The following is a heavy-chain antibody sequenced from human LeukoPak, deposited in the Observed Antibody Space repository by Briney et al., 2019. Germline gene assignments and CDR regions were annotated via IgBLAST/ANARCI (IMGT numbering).Heavy chain of an antibody. CDR1: GYTFTSYA. Sequence: ASVKVSCKASGYTFTSYAMHWVRQAPGQRLEWMGWINAGNGNTKYSQKFQGRVTITRDTSASTAYMELSSLRSEDTAVYYCARAPNSTLRTMVRAVIGNTGDYWGQGTLVTVSS. J-gene: IGHJ4*02. V-gene: IGHV1-3*01. CDR3: ARAPNSTLRTMVRAVIGNTGDY. D-gene: IGHD3-10*01. CDR2: INAGNGNT.